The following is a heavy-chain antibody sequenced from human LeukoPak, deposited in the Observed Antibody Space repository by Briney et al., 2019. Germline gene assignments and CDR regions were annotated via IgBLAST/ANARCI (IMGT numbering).Heavy chain of an antibody. V-gene: IGHV3-21*01. J-gene: IGHJ4*02. D-gene: IGHD2-8*02. CDR1: GFTFSSYR. CDR3: ARLHCTGGVCYLDY. CDR2: ISSSSSYI. Sequence: TGGSLRLSCAASGFTFSSYRMNWVSQAPGKGLEWVSSISSSSSYIYYADSAKGRFTISRDNAKNSLYLQMNSLRAEDTAVYYCARLHCTGGVCYLDYWGQGTLVTVSS.